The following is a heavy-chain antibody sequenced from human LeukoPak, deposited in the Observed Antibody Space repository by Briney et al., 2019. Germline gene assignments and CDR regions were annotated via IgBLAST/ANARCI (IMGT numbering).Heavy chain of an antibody. CDR1: GGSFSGYY. Sequence: SETLSLTCAVYGGSFSGYYWSWIRQPPGKGLEWIGEINHSGSTNYNPSLKSRVTISVDTSKNQFSLKLSSVTAADTAVYYCARDSYGDYGGIDYWGQGTLVTVSS. CDR3: ARDSYGDYGGIDY. J-gene: IGHJ4*02. D-gene: IGHD4-17*01. CDR2: INHSGST. V-gene: IGHV4-34*01.